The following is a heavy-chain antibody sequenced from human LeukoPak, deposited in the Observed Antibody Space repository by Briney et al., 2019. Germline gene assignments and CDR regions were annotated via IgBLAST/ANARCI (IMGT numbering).Heavy chain of an antibody. J-gene: IGHJ4*02. CDR2: TSGDGITT. D-gene: IGHD5/OR15-5a*01. V-gene: IGHV3-43*02. CDR3: ARDHVYGGADY. CDR1: GFTFHNYA. Sequence: GGSLRLSCAASGFTFHNYAIHWVRQAPGKGLEWVSLTSGDGITTYFADSVKGRFTISRDNSKSSLFLQMNSLRTEDTALYYCARDHVYGGADYWGQGTLVTASS.